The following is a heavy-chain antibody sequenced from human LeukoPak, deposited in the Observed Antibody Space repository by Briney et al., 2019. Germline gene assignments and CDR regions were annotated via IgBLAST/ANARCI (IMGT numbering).Heavy chain of an antibody. CDR1: GGTFSSYA. CDR3: ARWPYCSSTSCPNWFDP. J-gene: IGHJ5*02. V-gene: IGHV1-69*06. CDR2: IIPIFGTA. Sequence: SVKVSCKASGGTFSSYAIIWVRQAPGKGRAWMGRIIPIFGTANYEQKFQGRVTITADKSPSTAYMELSSLRSEDTAVYYCARWPYCSSTSCPNWFDPWGQGTLVTVSS. D-gene: IGHD2-2*01.